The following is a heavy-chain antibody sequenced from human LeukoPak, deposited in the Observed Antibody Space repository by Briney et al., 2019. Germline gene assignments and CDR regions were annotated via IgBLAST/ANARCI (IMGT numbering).Heavy chain of an antibody. CDR3: ARDPGYSSPRGDY. CDR1: GYTFTSYH. J-gene: IGHJ4*02. CDR2: INPNSGGT. D-gene: IGHD5-18*01. V-gene: IGHV1-2*02. Sequence: GASVKVSCKASGYTFTSYHMHWVRQAPGQGLEWMGWINPNSGGTHYAQKFQGRVTMTRDTSISTAYMELSRLRSDDTAVYYCARDPGYSSPRGDYWGQGTLVTVSS.